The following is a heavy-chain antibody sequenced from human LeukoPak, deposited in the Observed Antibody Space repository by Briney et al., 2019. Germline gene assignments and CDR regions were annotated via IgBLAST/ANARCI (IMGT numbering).Heavy chain of an antibody. Sequence: GGSLRLSCAASGFTFSSYEMNWVRQAPGKGLEWVSYISSSGSTIYYADSVKGRFTFSRDNAKNSLDLQMNSLRAEDTAVYYCARDLGTRKSIAFADWGQGTLVTVSS. J-gene: IGHJ4*02. CDR2: ISSSGSTI. V-gene: IGHV3-48*03. CDR3: ARDLGTRKSIAFAD. D-gene: IGHD6-6*01. CDR1: GFTFSSYE.